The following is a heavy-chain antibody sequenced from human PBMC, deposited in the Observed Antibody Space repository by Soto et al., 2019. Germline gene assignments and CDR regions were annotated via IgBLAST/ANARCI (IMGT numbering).Heavy chain of an antibody. V-gene: IGHV3-21*01. Sequence: EVQLVESGGGLVKPGGSLRLSCGASGFSFSSYSMNWVRQAPGKGLEWVSSISSSSRYIYYADSVKGRFTISRDNAQNPLYLQMNSLRAEDTAVYYCARREGRDYYGMNVWGQGTTVTVSS. CDR2: ISSSSRYI. CDR3: ARREGRDYYGMNV. J-gene: IGHJ6*02. CDR1: GFSFSSYS.